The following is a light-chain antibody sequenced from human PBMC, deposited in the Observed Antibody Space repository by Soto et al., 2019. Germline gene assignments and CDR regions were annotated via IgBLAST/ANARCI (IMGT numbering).Light chain of an antibody. CDR2: EGG. J-gene: IGLJ2*01. V-gene: IGLV2-23*01. CDR1: SSDVGRYNI. Sequence: QAVLTQPASVSGSPGQSITISCTGSSSDVGRYNIVSWYQQHPGKAPKLMIYEGGKRPSGVSNRFSGSKSGNTASLTISGLQAEDEADYYCCSFALRSTLIFGGGTKLTVL. CDR3: CSFALRSTLI.